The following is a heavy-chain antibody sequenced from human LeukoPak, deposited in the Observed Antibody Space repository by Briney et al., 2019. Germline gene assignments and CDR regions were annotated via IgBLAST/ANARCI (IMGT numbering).Heavy chain of an antibody. D-gene: IGHD2-8*02. CDR3: ARDPGTGGDFDY. V-gene: IGHV3-73*01. CDR1: GFTFSGSA. CDR2: IRSKANSYAT. J-gene: IGHJ4*02. Sequence: GGSLRLSCAASGFTFSGSAMHWVRQASGKGLEWVGRIRSKANSYATAYAASVKGRFTISRDDSKNTAYLQMNSLKTEDTAVYYCARDPGTGGDFDYWGQGTLVTVSS.